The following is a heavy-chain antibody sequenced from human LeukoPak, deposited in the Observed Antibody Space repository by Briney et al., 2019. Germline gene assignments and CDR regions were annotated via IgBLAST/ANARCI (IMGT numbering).Heavy chain of an antibody. CDR3: AREGIAAARGFDP. D-gene: IGHD6-13*01. CDR2: IYYSGST. Sequence: PSETLSLTCTVSGGSISSDYWSWIRQSPGRGLEWIGYIYYSGSTYYNPSLKSRVTISVDTSKNQFSLKLSSVTAADTAVYYCAREGIAAARGFDPWGQGTLVTVSS. J-gene: IGHJ5*02. V-gene: IGHV4-30-4*01. CDR1: GGSISSDY.